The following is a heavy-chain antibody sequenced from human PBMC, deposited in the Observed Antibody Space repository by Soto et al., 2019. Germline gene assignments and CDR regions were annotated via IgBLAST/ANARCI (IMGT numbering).Heavy chain of an antibody. D-gene: IGHD3-10*01. CDR3: ARQLTIAFDI. CDR2: IYYSGST. CDR1: GGSISSSSYY. Sequence: QLQLQESGPGLVKPSETLSLTCTVSGGSISSSSYYWGWIRQPPGKGLEWIGSIYYSGSTYYNPSLKSRVPMSVDTSKNQFALKLSSVTAADTAVYYCARQLTIAFDIWGQGTMVTVSS. J-gene: IGHJ3*02. V-gene: IGHV4-39*01.